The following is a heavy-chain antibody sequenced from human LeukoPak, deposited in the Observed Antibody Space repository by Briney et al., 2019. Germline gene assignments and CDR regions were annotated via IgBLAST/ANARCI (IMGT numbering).Heavy chain of an antibody. CDR3: AKGQSSSSSEWFDP. D-gene: IGHD2-2*01. V-gene: IGHV3-23*01. J-gene: IGHJ5*02. CDR1: GFTFSSYA. Sequence: GGSLRLSCAASGFTFSSYAMSWVRQAPGKGLEWVSAISAGGGSTYYADSVKGRFTISRDNSKNTRHLQMNSLRAEDTAVYYCAKGQSSSSSEWFDPWGQETLVTVSS. CDR2: ISAGGGST.